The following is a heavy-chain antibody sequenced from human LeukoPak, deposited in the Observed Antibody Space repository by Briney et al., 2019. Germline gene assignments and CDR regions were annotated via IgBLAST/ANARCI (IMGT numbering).Heavy chain of an antibody. Sequence: GGSLRLSCAASGFTFSSYSMNWVRQAPGKGLEWVSYISSSSSTIYYADSEKGRFTISRDNAKNSLYLQMNSLRAEDTAVYYCARDPGEKRAFDIWGQGTMVTVSS. CDR2: ISSSSSTI. J-gene: IGHJ3*02. D-gene: IGHD3-10*01. CDR3: ARDPGEKRAFDI. V-gene: IGHV3-48*01. CDR1: GFTFSSYS.